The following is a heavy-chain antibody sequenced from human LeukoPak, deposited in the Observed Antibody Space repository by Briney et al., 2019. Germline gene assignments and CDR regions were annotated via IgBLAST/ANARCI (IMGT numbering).Heavy chain of an antibody. D-gene: IGHD5-12*01. J-gene: IGHJ4*02. CDR1: GFTFSSYA. CDR2: ISYDGSNE. V-gene: IGHV3-30*04. Sequence: GGSLRLSCAASGFTFSSYAMHWVRQAPGKGLEWVAVISYDGSNEYYADSVKGRFTISRDNSKNTLYLQMNSPRAEDTAVYYCARDGVATIFTFDYWGQGTLVTVSS. CDR3: ARDGVATIFTFDY.